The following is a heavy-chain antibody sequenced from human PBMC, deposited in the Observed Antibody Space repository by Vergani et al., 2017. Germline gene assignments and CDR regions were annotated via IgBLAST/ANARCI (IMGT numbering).Heavy chain of an antibody. Sequence: EVQLLESGGGLVQPGGSLRLTCAASEFTFSNYAMNWVRQAPGKGLEWVSGISGSGVSAYYTDSVKGRFTISRDNSKNTLYLQMNSLRAADTAVYYCARVGSTTTVVTPGGNYYYYGMDVWGQGTTVTVSS. CDR1: EFTFSNYA. CDR3: ARVGSTTTVVTPGGNYYYYGMDV. V-gene: IGHV3-23*01. J-gene: IGHJ6*02. CDR2: ISGSGVSA. D-gene: IGHD4-23*01.